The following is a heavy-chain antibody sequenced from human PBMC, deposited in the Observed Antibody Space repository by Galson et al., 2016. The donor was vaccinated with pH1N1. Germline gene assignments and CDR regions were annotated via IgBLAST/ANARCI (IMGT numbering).Heavy chain of an antibody. D-gene: IGHD6-19*01. V-gene: IGHV3-23*01. CDR3: AKDVAVAGTNYFDH. CDR1: GFTFSSHG. CDR2: ITGGGRT. Sequence: SLRLSCAASGFTFSSHGMSWVRQTPGRGLEWLSHITGGGRTYAADSVKGRFTISRDNSKYTVYLEMNSLRAEDTAVYFCAKDVAVAGTNYFDHWGQGTLVTISS. J-gene: IGHJ4*02.